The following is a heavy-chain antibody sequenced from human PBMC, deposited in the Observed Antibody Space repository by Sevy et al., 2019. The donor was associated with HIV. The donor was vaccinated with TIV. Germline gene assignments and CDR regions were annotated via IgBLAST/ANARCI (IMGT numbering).Heavy chain of an antibody. J-gene: IGHJ3*02. CDR3: ARGRFQARYGSGSYYDAFDI. CDR1: GFTFSSYD. CDR2: IGTAGDT. D-gene: IGHD3-10*01. Sequence: GGSLRLSCAASGFTFSSYDMHWVRQATGKGLEWVSAIGTAGDTYYPGSVKGRFTISRGNAKNSLYLQMNSLRAGDTAVYYCARGRFQARYGSGSYYDAFDIWGQGTMVTVSS. V-gene: IGHV3-13*01.